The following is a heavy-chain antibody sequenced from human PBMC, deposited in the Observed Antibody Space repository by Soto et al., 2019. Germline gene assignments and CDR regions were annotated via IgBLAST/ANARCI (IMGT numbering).Heavy chain of an antibody. CDR2: INAGNGNT. J-gene: IGHJ6*02. V-gene: IGHV1-3*01. Sequence: ASVKVSCKASGYSFTSYAMHWVRQAPGQRLEWMGWINAGNGNTKYSQKFQGRVTITRDTSASTAYMELSSPRSEDTAVYYCARDLYGYYYYGMDVWGQGTTVTVSS. CDR3: ARDLYGYYYYGMDV. D-gene: IGHD3-16*01. CDR1: GYSFTSYA.